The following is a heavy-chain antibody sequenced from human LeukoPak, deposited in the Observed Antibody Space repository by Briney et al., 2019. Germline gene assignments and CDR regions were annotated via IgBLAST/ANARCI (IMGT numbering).Heavy chain of an antibody. J-gene: IGHJ4*02. D-gene: IGHD3-22*01. CDR3: AKGDSMIVEVDFDY. V-gene: IGHV3-23*01. CDR2: ISGSGGST. CDR1: GFTFSSYA. Sequence: GGSLRLSCAASGFTFSSYAMSWVRQAPGKGLEWVSAISGSGGSTYYADSVKGRFTISRDNSKNTLYQQMNSLRAEDTAVYYCAKGDSMIVEVDFDYWGQGTLVTVSS.